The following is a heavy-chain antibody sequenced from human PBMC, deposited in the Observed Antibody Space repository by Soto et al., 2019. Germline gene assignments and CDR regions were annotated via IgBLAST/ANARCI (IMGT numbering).Heavy chain of an antibody. CDR3: ARGPSGDKVDS. Sequence: QVQLQESGPGLVKPSQTLSLTCTVSGGSISTVDYWWSWIRQSPDMGLEWIGHIYDGGRTYNNPSLESRVTMSVDTSKSQLSLTLSSASAADTVVYYCARGPSGDKVDSWGQGTLVTVSS. CDR2: IYDGGRT. CDR1: GGSISTVDYW. D-gene: IGHD7-27*01. J-gene: IGHJ4*02. V-gene: IGHV4-30-4*01.